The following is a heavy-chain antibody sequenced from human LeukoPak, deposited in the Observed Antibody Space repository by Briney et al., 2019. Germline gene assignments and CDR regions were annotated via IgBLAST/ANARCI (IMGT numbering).Heavy chain of an antibody. D-gene: IGHD3-22*01. Sequence: SETLSLTCTVSGDSINRSSNYWGWIRQPPGKGLEWIGSIYYSSNTYHNPSLKSRVTMSVDTSKNQFSLRLRSVTAADTAVYYCARVPLYKMDRSNYYYGLTYFDYWGQGTLVTVSS. CDR3: ARVPLYKMDRSNYYYGLTYFDY. CDR1: GDSINRSSNY. V-gene: IGHV4-39*01. J-gene: IGHJ4*02. CDR2: IYYSSNT.